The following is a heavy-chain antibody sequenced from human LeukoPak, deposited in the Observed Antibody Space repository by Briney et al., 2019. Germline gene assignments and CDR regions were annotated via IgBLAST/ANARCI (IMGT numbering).Heavy chain of an antibody. J-gene: IGHJ4*02. CDR3: AKPHYYDSFPEERVNDY. CDR1: GFTFSSYA. D-gene: IGHD3-22*01. CDR2: ISGSGGST. Sequence: PGGSLRLSCAASGFTFSSYAMSWVRQAPGKGLEWVSGISGSGGSTYYADSVKGRFTISRDNSKNTLYLQMNSLRAEDTAVYYCAKPHYYDSFPEERVNDYWGQGTLVTVSS. V-gene: IGHV3-23*01.